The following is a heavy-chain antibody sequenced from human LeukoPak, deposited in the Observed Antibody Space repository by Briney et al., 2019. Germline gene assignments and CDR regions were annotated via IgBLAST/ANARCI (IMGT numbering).Heavy chain of an antibody. CDR2: ISGSGDST. D-gene: IGHD5-24*01. J-gene: IGHJ4*02. V-gene: IGHV3-23*01. CDR3: ARDEEGWLQLVEKPFDY. CDR1: GFTFSTYA. Sequence: PGGSLRLSCAASGFTFSTYAVNWVRQAPGKGLEWVSTISGSGDSTYYADSVKGRFTISRDNAKNSLYLQMNSLRAEDTAVYYCARDEEGWLQLVEKPFDYWGQGTLVTVSS.